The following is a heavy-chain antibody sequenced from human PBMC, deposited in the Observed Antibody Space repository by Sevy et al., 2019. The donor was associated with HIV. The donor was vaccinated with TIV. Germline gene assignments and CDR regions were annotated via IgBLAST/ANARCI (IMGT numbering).Heavy chain of an antibody. Sequence: GGSLRLSCAASGFTFSSYAMSWVRQAPGKGLEWVSAISGSGGSTYYADSVKGRFTISRDNSKNTLYLQVNSLRVEDTAVYYCAKGYCSGGTCYHFDYWGQGSLVTVSS. CDR2: ISGSGGST. J-gene: IGHJ4*02. V-gene: IGHV3-23*01. CDR3: AKGYCSGGTCYHFDY. CDR1: GFTFSSYA. D-gene: IGHD2-15*01.